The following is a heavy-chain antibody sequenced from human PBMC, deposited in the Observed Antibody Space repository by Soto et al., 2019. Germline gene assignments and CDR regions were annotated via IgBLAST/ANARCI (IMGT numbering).Heavy chain of an antibody. CDR1: GFTFSNAW. V-gene: IGHV3-15*01. J-gene: IGHJ6*02. CDR3: TTDFWSGYYYYYYGIDV. CDR2: IKSKTDGGTT. Sequence: GGSLRLSCAASGFTFSNAWMTWVRQAPGKGLEWIGRIKSKTDGGTTDYAAPVKGRFTISRDDSKNTLYLQMNSLKTEDTAVYYCTTDFWSGYYYYYYGIDVWGPGTTVTVLL. D-gene: IGHD3-3*01.